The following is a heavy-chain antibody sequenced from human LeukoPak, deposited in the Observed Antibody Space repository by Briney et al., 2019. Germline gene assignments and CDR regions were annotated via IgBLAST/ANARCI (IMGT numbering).Heavy chain of an antibody. CDR1: GFTFSSYS. CDR2: ISGSGGST. V-gene: IGHV3-23*01. J-gene: IGHJ3*02. CDR3: AKDGYYYDSSGYYYSELDAFDI. Sequence: PGGSLRLSCAASGFTFSSYSMNWVRQAPGKGLEWVSAISGSGGSTYYADSVKGRFTISRDNSKNTLYLQMNSLRAEDTAVYYCAKDGYYYDSSGYYYSELDAFDIWGQGTMVTVSS. D-gene: IGHD3-22*01.